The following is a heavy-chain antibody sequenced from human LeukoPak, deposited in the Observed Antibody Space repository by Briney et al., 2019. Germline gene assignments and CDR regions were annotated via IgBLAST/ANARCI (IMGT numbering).Heavy chain of an antibody. V-gene: IGHV3-53*01. Sequence: GGSLRLSGAASGFTVSSNCMSWVRQAPGKGLEWVSVIYADGSTYYADSVRGRFTISRDNSKNTLYLQMNSLRAEDTAVYYCARDPEVVVAATGGYYFDYWGQGTLVTVSS. D-gene: IGHD2-15*01. CDR2: IYADGST. CDR3: ARDPEVVVAATGGYYFDY. J-gene: IGHJ4*02. CDR1: GFTVSSNC.